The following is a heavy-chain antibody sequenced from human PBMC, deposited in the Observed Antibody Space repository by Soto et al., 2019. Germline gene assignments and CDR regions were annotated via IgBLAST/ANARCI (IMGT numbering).Heavy chain of an antibody. V-gene: IGHV4-59*08. CDR3: ARQPRGIAAAGQQVNWFDP. J-gene: IGHJ5*02. CDR1: GGSISSYY. CDR2: IYYSGST. Sequence: SETLSLTCTVSGGSISSYYWSWIRQPPGKGLEWIGYIYYSGSTNYNPSLKSRVTISVDTSKNQFSLKLSSVTAADTAVYYCARQPRGIAAAGQQVNWFDPWGQGTLVTVSS. D-gene: IGHD6-13*01.